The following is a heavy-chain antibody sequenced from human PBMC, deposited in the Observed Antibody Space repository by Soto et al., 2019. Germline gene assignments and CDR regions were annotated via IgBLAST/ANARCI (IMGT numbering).Heavy chain of an antibody. CDR2: IWHDGSDI. D-gene: IGHD1-26*01. J-gene: IGHJ6*02. V-gene: IGHV3-33*01. Sequence: QVQLMESGGGVVQPGRSLRLSCGASGFTFSRDVMHWVRQAPGKGLEWVALIWHDGSDIYYGDSGKGRFTISRDNSKNTLYLEMNTLSADDTAVYYCARNVDDPATNYAMDVWGHGTTVIVSS. CDR1: GFTFSRDV. CDR3: ARNVDDPATNYAMDV.